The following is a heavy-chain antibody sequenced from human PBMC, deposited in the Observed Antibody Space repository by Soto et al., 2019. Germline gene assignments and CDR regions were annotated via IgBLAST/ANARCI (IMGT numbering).Heavy chain of an antibody. Sequence: EVQLLESGGGLVQPGGSLRLSCAASGFTFSSYAMRWVRQAPRKGLEWVSAISGSGGSTYYADSVKGRFTISRDNSKNTLYLQMNSLRAEDTAVYYCAKIPHSSSWYLDAFDIWGQGTLVNVSS. D-gene: IGHD6-13*01. CDR3: AKIPHSSSWYLDAFDI. J-gene: IGHJ3*02. CDR2: ISGSGGST. CDR1: GFTFSSYA. V-gene: IGHV3-23*01.